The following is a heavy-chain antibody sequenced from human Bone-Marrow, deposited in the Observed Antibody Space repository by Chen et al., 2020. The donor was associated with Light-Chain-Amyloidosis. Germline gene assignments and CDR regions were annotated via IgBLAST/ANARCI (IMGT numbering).Heavy chain of an antibody. CDR1: SGSISSDNYY. CDR2: IYFRGDT. J-gene: IGHJ4*02. V-gene: IGHV4-39*01. CDR3: VRQRRGIGWLPVY. D-gene: IGHD3-9*01. Sequence: QLQLQESGPGLVKTSETLSLTCPVSSGSISSDNYYWGGIRPPPGQGLEWIGSIYFRGDTYYRPSLRSRVTISVDTSKNQFSLILNSMTAADTAVYYCVRQRRGIGWLPVYWGQGTLVTVSS.